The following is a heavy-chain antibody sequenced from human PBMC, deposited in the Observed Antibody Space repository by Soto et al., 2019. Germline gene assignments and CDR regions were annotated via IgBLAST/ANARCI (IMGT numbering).Heavy chain of an antibody. CDR2: ISYDGSNK. V-gene: IGHV3-30-3*01. J-gene: IGHJ6*02. Sequence: QVQLVESGGGVVQPGRSLRLSCAASGFTFSSYAMHWVRQAPGKGLEWVAVISYDGSNKYYADSVKGRFTISRDNSKNTLYLQMNSLRAEDTAVYYCARGMKLLWGMDVWGQGTTVTVSS. CDR3: ARGMKLLWGMDV. D-gene: IGHD3-10*01. CDR1: GFTFSSYA.